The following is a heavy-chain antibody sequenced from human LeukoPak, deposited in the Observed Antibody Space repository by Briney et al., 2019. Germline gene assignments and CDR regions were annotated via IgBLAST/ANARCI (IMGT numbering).Heavy chain of an antibody. V-gene: IGHV4-59*08. D-gene: IGHD2/OR15-2a*01. CDR2: VYHTGNT. CDR1: GASITSSY. J-gene: IGHJ4*02. Sequence: PSETLSLTCTVSGASITSSYWSWIRQPPGKGLEWIGYVYHTGNTDYNPSLRSRVTISLDTSKSHFTLSLSSATAADMAVYFCARHPFSTPFDFWGRGTLVTVSS. CDR3: ARHPFSTPFDF.